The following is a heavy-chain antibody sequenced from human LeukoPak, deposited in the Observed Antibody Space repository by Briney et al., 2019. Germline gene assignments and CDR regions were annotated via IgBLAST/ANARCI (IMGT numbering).Heavy chain of an antibody. CDR3: ARDNIENYYYYGMDV. V-gene: IGHV3-21*01. CDR2: ISSSSRYR. J-gene: IGHJ6*02. Sequence: GGSLRLSCAASGFTLSTYTMNWVRQAPGKGLEWVSSISSSSRYRYYADSMKGRFTISRDNAKNSLYLQMNTLRAEDTAVYYCARDNIENYYYYGMDVWGQGTTVTVSS. CDR1: GFTLSTYT.